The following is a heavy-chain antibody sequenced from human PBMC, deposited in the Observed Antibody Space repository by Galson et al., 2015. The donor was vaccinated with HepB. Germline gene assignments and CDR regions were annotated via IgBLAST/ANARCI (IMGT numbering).Heavy chain of an antibody. V-gene: IGHV3-33*08. CDR2: IWYDGSNK. CDR1: GFTFSSYG. D-gene: IGHD3-22*01. Sequence: SLRLSCAASGFTFSSYGMHWVRQAPGKGLEWVAVIWYDGSNKYYADSVGGRFTISRDNSKNTLYLQMNSLRAEDTAVYYCARDTGATYYYDSSGHRGGAFDIWGQGTMVTVSS. CDR3: ARDTGATYYYDSSGHRGGAFDI. J-gene: IGHJ3*02.